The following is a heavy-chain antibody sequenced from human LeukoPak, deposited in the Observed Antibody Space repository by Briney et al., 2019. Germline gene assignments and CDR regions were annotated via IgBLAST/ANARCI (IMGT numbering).Heavy chain of an antibody. CDR2: INPSSGGR. CDR3: TRDSYNDYYFDF. J-gene: IGHJ4*02. Sequence: ASVKVSCKGSGYTFTGYYLHWVRQAPGQGLEWMGLINPSSGGRNYAQNFQGRVTMTRDTSISTAYMELSGLRSDDTAVYYCTRDSYNDYYFDFWGQGTLVTVSS. CDR1: GYTFTGYY. V-gene: IGHV1-2*02. D-gene: IGHD5-24*01.